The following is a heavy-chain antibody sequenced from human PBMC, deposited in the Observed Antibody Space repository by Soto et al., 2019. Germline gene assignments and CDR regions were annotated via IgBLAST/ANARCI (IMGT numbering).Heavy chain of an antibody. CDR3: ARGSDAWDGCVDT. J-gene: IGHJ5*02. CDR1: GYTFTSYA. V-gene: IGHV1-3*01. Sequence: ASVKVSCKASGYTFTSYAMHWVRQAPGQRLEWMGWINAGNGNTKYSQKFQGRVTITRDTSASTAYMELSSLRSEDTAVYYCARGSDAWDGCVDTWGQGTLLTVSS. D-gene: IGHD1-26*01. CDR2: INAGNGNT.